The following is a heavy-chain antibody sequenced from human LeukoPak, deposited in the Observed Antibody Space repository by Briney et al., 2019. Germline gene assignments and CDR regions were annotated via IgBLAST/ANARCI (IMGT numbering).Heavy chain of an antibody. CDR1: GFTFSSYG. Sequence: PGRSLRLSCAASGFTFSSYGMHWVRQAPGKGLEWVAVIWYDGGNKYYADSVKGRFTISRDNSKNTLYLQMNSLRAEDTAVYYCAKVRYYYDSSGSSYYFDYWGQGTLVTVSS. CDR3: AKVRYYYDSSGSSYYFDY. D-gene: IGHD3-22*01. V-gene: IGHV3-33*06. CDR2: IWYDGGNK. J-gene: IGHJ4*02.